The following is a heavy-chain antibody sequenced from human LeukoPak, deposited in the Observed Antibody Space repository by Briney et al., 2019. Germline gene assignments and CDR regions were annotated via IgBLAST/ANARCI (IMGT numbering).Heavy chain of an antibody. J-gene: IGHJ4*02. CDR2: IGSSGDIT. Sequence: GGSLRLSCAASGFTFSSYAMSWVRQAPGMGLEWVSSIGSSGDITYYADSVKGRFTISRNNSKNTLYLQMNSLRAEDTAVYYCAKDVDNGDYVVYWGQGTLVTVSS. CDR1: GFTFSSYA. CDR3: AKDVDNGDYVVY. V-gene: IGHV3-23*01. D-gene: IGHD4-17*01.